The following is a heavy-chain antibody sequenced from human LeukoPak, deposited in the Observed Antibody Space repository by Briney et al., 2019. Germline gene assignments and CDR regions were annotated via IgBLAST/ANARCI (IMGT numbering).Heavy chain of an antibody. CDR2: ISSSSSTI. D-gene: IGHD2-15*01. CDR1: GFTFSSYS. Sequence: GGSLRLSCAASGFTFSSYSMNWVRQAPGKGLEWVSYISSSSSTIYYADSVKGRFTISRDNAKNSLYLQMNSLRAEDTAVYHCARSDKFEGGAGVVVAVTDAVADAFDIWGQGTMVTVSS. V-gene: IGHV3-48*04. J-gene: IGHJ3*02. CDR3: ARSDKFEGGAGVVVAVTDAVADAFDI.